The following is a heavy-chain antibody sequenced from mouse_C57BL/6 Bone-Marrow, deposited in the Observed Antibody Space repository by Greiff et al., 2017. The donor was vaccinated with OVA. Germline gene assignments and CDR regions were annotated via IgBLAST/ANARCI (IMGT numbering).Heavy chain of an antibody. CDR2: IYPGDGDT. CDR1: GYAFSSSW. Sequence: QVQLKESGPELVKPGASVKISCKASGYAFSSSWMNWVKQRPGKGLEWIGRIYPGDGDTNYNGKFKGKATLTADKSSSTAYMQLSSLTSEDSAVYFCAREEGTPVDYWGQGTTLTVSS. J-gene: IGHJ2*01. V-gene: IGHV1-82*01. D-gene: IGHD3-3*01. CDR3: AREEGTPVDY.